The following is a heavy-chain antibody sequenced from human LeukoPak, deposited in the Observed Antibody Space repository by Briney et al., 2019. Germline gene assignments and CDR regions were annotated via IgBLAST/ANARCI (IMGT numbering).Heavy chain of an antibody. CDR2: INPKSGDT. V-gene: IGHV1-2*02. Sequence: ASVKVSCRASGYTFTGYYMHWVRQAPGQGLGWMGWINPKSGDTKYAQKFRGRVTMTRDTSITTFYMDLSSLRSDDTAVYYCARDPGRPGRYWYFDLWGRGTLVAVSS. CDR1: GYTFTGYY. J-gene: IGHJ2*01. D-gene: IGHD1-26*01. CDR3: ARDPGRPGRYWYFDL.